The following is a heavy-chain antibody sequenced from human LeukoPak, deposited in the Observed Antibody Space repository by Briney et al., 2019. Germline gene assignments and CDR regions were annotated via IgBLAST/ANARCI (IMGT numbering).Heavy chain of an antibody. D-gene: IGHD1-1*01. Sequence: ASVKVFCKTSGYIFTNYDINWVRQAPGQGLEWMGWISPYNGDTKYAQKFQDRVTMSTDTSTSTTYMELRSLRSDDTAVYYCTRATGGLSDYWGQGTLVTVSS. V-gene: IGHV1-18*04. CDR1: GYIFTNYD. CDR2: ISPYNGDT. J-gene: IGHJ4*02. CDR3: TRATGGLSDY.